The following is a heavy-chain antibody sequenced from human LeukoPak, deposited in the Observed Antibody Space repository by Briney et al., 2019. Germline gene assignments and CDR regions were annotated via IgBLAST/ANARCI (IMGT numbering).Heavy chain of an antibody. J-gene: IGHJ4*02. CDR2: ISSSGSTI. V-gene: IGHV3-48*03. CDR1: GFTFSSYE. Sequence: PGGALRLSCAASGFTFSSYEMNWVRQAPGKGLEWVSYISSSGSTIYYADSVKGRFTISRDNAKNSLYLQMNSLRAEDTAVYYYAREHFDWTPFDYWGQGTLVTVSS. D-gene: IGHD3-9*01. CDR3: AREHFDWTPFDY.